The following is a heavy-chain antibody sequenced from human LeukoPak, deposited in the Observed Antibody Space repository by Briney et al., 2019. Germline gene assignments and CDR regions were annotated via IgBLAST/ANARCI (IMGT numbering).Heavy chain of an antibody. V-gene: IGHV3-23*01. CDR1: GLNFSTYG. CDR2: ISGSGAST. J-gene: IGHJ4*02. D-gene: IGHD3-10*01. Sequence: PGGSLRLSCAASGLNFSTYGMTWVRQAPGKGLERVTAISGSGASTYYADSVKGRFTISRDNSKNTLYVQMNILRAEDTAVYYCAKDRGWFGGSLANFDYWGQGTLVTVSS. CDR3: AKDRGWFGGSLANFDY.